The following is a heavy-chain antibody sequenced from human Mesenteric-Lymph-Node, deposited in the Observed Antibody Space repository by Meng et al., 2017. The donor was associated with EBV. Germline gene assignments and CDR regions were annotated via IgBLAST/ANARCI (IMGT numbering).Heavy chain of an antibody. V-gene: IGHV3-11*01. CDR3: ARDFGGSTSRPTALFDY. CDR2: IFTSGSTI. D-gene: IGHD3-3*01. Sequence: QVQLVESGGXVVKLGGSXRVSCGXSGFSFRDFYMSRLRQAPGKGLECISYIFTSGSTIYYADSVKGRFTISRDNAKNSLYLQMNSLRGEDTAVYYCARDFGGSTSRPTALFDYWGQGTLVTVSS. J-gene: IGHJ4*02. CDR1: GFSFRDFY.